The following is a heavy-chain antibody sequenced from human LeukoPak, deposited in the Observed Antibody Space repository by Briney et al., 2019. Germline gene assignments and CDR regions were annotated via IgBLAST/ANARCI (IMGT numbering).Heavy chain of an antibody. D-gene: IGHD3-10*01. J-gene: IGHJ5*02. V-gene: IGHV4-59*12. CDR1: GGSISSYY. CDR2: IYNSGST. CDR3: ARDFPMVRGVITPVKRGDNWFDP. Sequence: PSETLSLTCTVSGGSISSYYWNWIRQPPGKGLEWIGYIYNSGSTNYNPSLKSRVTMSVDTSKNQFSLKLSSVTAADTAVYYCARDFPMVRGVITPVKRGDNWFDPWGQGTLVTVSS.